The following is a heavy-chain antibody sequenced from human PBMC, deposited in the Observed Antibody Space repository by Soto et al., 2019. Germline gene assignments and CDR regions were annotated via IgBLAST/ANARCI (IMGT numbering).Heavy chain of an antibody. CDR2: ISSSSSYI. V-gene: IGHV3-21*01. Sequence: GGSLRLSCAASGFTFSSYSMNWVRQAPGKGLEWVSSISSSSSYIYYADSVKGRFTISRDNAKNSLYLQMNSLRAEDTAVYYCARVIGKGAFDIWGQGTMVTVSS. CDR1: GFTFSSYS. CDR3: ARVIGKGAFDI. J-gene: IGHJ3*02.